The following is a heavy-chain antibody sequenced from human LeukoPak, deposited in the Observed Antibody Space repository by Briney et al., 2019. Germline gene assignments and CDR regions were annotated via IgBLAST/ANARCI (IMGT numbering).Heavy chain of an antibody. D-gene: IGHD3-22*01. J-gene: IGHJ4*02. CDR1: GFTFSSYS. CDR3: ARDGTGYYYSVYFDY. V-gene: IGHV3-21*01. Sequence: GGSLRLSCAASGFTFSSYSMNWVRQAPGKGLEWVSSISSSSSYIYYADSVKGRFTISRDNAKNSLYLQMNSLRAEDTAVYYCARDGTGYYYSVYFDYWGQGTLVTVSS. CDR2: ISSSSSYI.